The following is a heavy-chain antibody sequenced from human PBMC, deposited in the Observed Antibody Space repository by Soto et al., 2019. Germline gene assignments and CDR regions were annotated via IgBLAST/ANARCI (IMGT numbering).Heavy chain of an antibody. D-gene: IGHD3-22*01. CDR1: GGTFSSYA. CDR3: ARDSSGYQPFDY. J-gene: IGHJ4*02. CDR2: IIPIFGTA. V-gene: IGHV1-69*13. Sequence: SVKVSCKASGGTFSSYAISWVRQAPGQGLEWMGGIIPIFGTANYAQKFQGRVTVTADESTSTAHMELSSLRSEDTAVYYCARDSSGYQPFDYWGQGTLVTVSS.